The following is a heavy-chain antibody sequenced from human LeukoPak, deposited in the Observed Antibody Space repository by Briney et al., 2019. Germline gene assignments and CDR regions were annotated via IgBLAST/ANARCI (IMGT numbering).Heavy chain of an antibody. D-gene: IGHD3-22*01. J-gene: IGHJ4*02. CDR1: GYTFTSYA. Sequence: GESLKVSCKASGYTFTSYAMHWVRQAPGQRLEWMGWINAGNGNTKYSQKFQGRVTITRDTSASTAYMELSSLRSEDTAVYYCARDYYDSSGYYPTSDYWGQGTLVTVSS. CDR2: INAGNGNT. CDR3: ARDYYDSSGYYPTSDY. V-gene: IGHV1-3*01.